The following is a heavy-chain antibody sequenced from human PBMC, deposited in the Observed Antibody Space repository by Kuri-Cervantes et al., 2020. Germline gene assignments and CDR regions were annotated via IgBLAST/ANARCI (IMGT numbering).Heavy chain of an antibody. D-gene: IGHD3-9*01. CDR2: INPNSGGT. CDR3: ARDQGYDILTGYWEDY. Sequence: ASVKVSCKASGYTFTGYYMIWVRQAPGQGLEWMGWINPNSGGTKFAQKFQGRVTMTRDTSISTAYMELSRLTSDDTAVYYCARDQGYDILTGYWEDYWGQGTLVTVSS. V-gene: IGHV1-2*02. J-gene: IGHJ4*02. CDR1: GYTFTGYY.